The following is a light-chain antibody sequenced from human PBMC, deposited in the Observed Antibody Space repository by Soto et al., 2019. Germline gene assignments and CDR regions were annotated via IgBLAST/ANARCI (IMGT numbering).Light chain of an antibody. CDR2: GNN. Sequence: QSVLTQPPSVSGAPGQRVTISCTGSSSNIGAGYDVHWYQQLPGTAPKLLIYGNNNRPSGVPDRFSGSKSGTSASLAITGLQAEDEADYYCLSYDSSLSGFVFGTATKLTVL. J-gene: IGLJ1*01. CDR1: SSNIGAGYD. V-gene: IGLV1-40*01. CDR3: LSYDSSLSGFV.